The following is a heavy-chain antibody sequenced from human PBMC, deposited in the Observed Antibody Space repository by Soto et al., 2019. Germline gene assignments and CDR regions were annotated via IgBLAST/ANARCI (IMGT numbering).Heavy chain of an antibody. CDR3: SRENWFQDY. J-gene: IGHJ4*02. CDR2: INLDGSEQ. Sequence: GGSLTLSCVASGFTFNSYYMTWVRQSPGKGLEWVASINLDGSEQFYVDSVKGRFIISRDNARSSLYLQMNSLRAEDTALYFCSRENWFQDYWGPGTLVTV. D-gene: IGHD3-9*01. V-gene: IGHV3-7*03. CDR1: GFTFNSYY.